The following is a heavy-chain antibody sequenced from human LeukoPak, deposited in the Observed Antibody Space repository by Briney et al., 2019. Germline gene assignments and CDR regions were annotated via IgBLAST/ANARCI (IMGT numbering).Heavy chain of an antibody. CDR3: ASGLGFGEFYY. D-gene: IGHD3-10*01. V-gene: IGHV3-21*04. J-gene: IGHJ4*02. CDR2: ISTSSLYI. CDR1: GFTFSRYN. Sequence: GGSLRLSCAASGFTFSRYNMNWVRQAPGKGLEWVSSISTSSLYIYYADSVKGRFTISRDNSKNTLYLQMNSLRAEDTAVYYCASGLGFGEFYYWGQGTLVTVSS.